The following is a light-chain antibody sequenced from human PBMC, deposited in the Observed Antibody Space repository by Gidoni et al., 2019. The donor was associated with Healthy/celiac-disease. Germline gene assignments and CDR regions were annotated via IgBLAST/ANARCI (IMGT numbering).Light chain of an antibody. Sequence: DIQMTQSPSSLSASVGDRVTITSRASQCISSYINGYQQKPGKAPKRLIYAASRLQSGVPSRFSGSGFGTDFTLTISSLQSEDFATYYCQQSYTFGQGTKLEIK. CDR2: AAS. J-gene: IGKJ2*01. V-gene: IGKV1-39*01. CDR3: QQSYT. CDR1: QCISSY.